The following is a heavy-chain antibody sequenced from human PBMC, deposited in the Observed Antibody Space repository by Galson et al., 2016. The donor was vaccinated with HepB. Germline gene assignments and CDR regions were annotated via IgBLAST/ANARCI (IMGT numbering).Heavy chain of an antibody. CDR1: GFSFSGHG. V-gene: IGHV3-33*01. CDR2: IWHDGTNE. Sequence: SLRLSCAASGFSFSGHGMHWLRQAPGKGLEWVAAIWHDGTNENYAASVKGRFSISRDNSKSMLYLQMDSLRVEDIAVCYCARVRSSSWFDSWGQGTLVTVS. CDR3: ARVRSSSWFDS. D-gene: IGHD6-13*01. J-gene: IGHJ5*01.